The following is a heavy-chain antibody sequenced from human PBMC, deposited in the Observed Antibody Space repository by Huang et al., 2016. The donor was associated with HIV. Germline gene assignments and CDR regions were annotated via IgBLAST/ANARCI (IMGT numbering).Heavy chain of an antibody. D-gene: IGHD6-13*01. CDR3: ARKFSSTWYRAFDL. J-gene: IGHJ3*01. V-gene: IGHV5-51*01. CDR1: GYSFNTYW. Sequence: EVQLVQSGAEVKKPGESLKISCQGSGYSFNTYWIAWVRQMPGKGPEVLGIIYPCDSDTRHSPSFQGQVTISADKSIDTAYLQWRSLKASDTAMYYCARKFSSTWYRAFDLWGQGTMVTVSS. CDR2: IYPCDSDT.